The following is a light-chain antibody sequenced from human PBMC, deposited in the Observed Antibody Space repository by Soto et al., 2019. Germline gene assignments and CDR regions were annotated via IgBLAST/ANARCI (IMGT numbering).Light chain of an antibody. J-gene: IGLJ2*01. CDR2: DVS. Sequence: QSALTQPASVSGSLGQSITISCTGTSIDVGGYNYVSWYQQHPGQAPKLLIYDVSRRPSGISYRFSGSKSGSTASLTISGLQAEDEADYYCSSYTGSAALVIFGGGTKLTVL. CDR1: SIDVGGYNY. V-gene: IGLV2-14*03. CDR3: SSYTGSAALVI.